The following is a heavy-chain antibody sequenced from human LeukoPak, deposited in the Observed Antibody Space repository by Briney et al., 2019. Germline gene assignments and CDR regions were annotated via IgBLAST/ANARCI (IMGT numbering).Heavy chain of an antibody. V-gene: IGHV3-66*01. CDR1: GFTASSNY. Sequence: GRSLRLSCAASGFTASSNYMSWVRQAPGKGLEWVSVIYSGGSTYYADSVKGRFTISRDNSKNTLYLQMDSLRAEDTAVYYCARVPDSGSFNFDYWGQGTLVTVSS. CDR2: IYSGGST. D-gene: IGHD1-26*01. J-gene: IGHJ4*02. CDR3: ARVPDSGSFNFDY.